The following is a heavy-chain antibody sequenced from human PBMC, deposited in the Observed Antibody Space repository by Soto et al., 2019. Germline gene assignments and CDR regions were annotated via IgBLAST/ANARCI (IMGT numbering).Heavy chain of an antibody. J-gene: IGHJ4*02. CDR3: AGEAGGEGLGY. V-gene: IGHV1-18*01. CDR1: GYTFTSYG. Sequence: QVQLVQSGAEVKKPGASVKVSCKASGYTFTSYGISWVRQAPGQGLEWMGWISAYNGNTNYAQKLQGRVTLTTDTPESSAYTELGSLGSHDTAVYYCAGEAGGEGLGYWGQGTLVTVSS. D-gene: IGHD3-16*01. CDR2: ISAYNGNT.